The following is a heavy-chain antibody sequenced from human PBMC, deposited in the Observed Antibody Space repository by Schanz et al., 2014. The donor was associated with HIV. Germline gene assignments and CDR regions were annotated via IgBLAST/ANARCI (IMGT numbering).Heavy chain of an antibody. Sequence: QVQLVQSGAEVKKPGSSVRVSCKASGGTFNTLAFSWVRQAPGQGLEWMGGIIPIFGTANYAQKFQGRLTMTTDTSTSTAYMELRSLRSDDTAVYYCARDADLNELWPRDYYHYTMDVWGQGTTVTVSS. J-gene: IGHJ6*02. D-gene: IGHD5-18*01. V-gene: IGHV1-69*06. CDR1: GGTFNTLA. CDR2: IIPIFGTA. CDR3: ARDADLNELWPRDYYHYTMDV.